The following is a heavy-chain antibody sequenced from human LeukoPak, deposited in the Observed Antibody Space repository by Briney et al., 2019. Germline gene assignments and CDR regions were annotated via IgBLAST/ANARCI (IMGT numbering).Heavy chain of an antibody. CDR1: GFTFSSYA. CDR3: ARSSGYPFFDY. D-gene: IGHD3-22*01. CDR2: ISYDGSNK. J-gene: IGHJ4*02. Sequence: GSLRLSCAASGFTFSSYAMHWVRQAPGKGLEWVAVISYDGSNKYYADSVKGRFTSSRDNAKNSVYLQMNSLRAEDTAVYYCARSSGYPFFDYWGQGTLVTVSS. V-gene: IGHV3-30-3*01.